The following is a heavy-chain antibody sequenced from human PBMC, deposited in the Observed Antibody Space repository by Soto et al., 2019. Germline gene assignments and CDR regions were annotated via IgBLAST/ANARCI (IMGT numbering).Heavy chain of an antibody. CDR3: ARHARGRQSETIVARDP. J-gene: IGHJ5*02. CDR1: SASIISSIHY. D-gene: IGHD2-21*01. CDR2: IYYSGMT. Sequence: LSLAFSVSSASIISSIHYWAWIRHPPGQGLEWIGSIYYSGMTYYSPSLKSRVTISVDTSINQFSLKVNSVTATDTAVYYCARHARGRQSETIVARDPWGQGKMVTVSS. V-gene: IGHV4-39*01.